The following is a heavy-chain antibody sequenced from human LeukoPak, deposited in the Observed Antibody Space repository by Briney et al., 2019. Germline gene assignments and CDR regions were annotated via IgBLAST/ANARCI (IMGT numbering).Heavy chain of an antibody. J-gene: IGHJ4*02. V-gene: IGHV3-7*01. CDR1: GFTFSTYW. D-gene: IGHD6-13*01. Sequence: GGSLRLSCAASGFTFSTYWMIWVRQAPGKGLEWVANIKQDGSEKYYLDSVKGRFTISRDNAKNSLFLQMNNVRTEDTAVYYCAKWEQQLDFDYWGQGTLVTVSS. CDR2: IKQDGSEK. CDR3: AKWEQQLDFDY.